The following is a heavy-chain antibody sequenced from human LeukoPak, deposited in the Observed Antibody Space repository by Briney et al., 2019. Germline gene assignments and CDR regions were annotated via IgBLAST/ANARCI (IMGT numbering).Heavy chain of an antibody. CDR3: VRGPYGASISKWFDP. CDR2: IYYSGDT. J-gene: IGHJ5*02. Sequence: PSETLSLTCTVSDGSISGYSWSWIRQPPGKGLEWIGYIYYSGDTNYNPSLENRVTLSVDTSRNQLSLQLSSVTTADTAVYYCVRGPYGASISKWFDPWGQGTLVIVSS. V-gene: IGHV4-59*01. D-gene: IGHD4/OR15-4a*01. CDR1: DGSISGYS.